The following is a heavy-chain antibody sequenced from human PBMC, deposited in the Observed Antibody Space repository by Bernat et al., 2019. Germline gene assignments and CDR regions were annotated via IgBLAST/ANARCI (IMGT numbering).Heavy chain of an antibody. CDR3: ARIPFAGDRERGAFDI. CDR1: GGPMISTSYY. Sequence: QLQVQESGPGLVKPSETLSLTCSVSGGPMISTSYYWGWIRQPPGKGLNWIGSISYTGSHYYNPSLERRVIISVDTSKKQFSLTLTSVTAADTAVYYCARIPFAGDRERGAFDIWGQGTMVTVSS. J-gene: IGHJ3*02. CDR2: ISYTGSH. V-gene: IGHV4-39*01. D-gene: IGHD7-27*01.